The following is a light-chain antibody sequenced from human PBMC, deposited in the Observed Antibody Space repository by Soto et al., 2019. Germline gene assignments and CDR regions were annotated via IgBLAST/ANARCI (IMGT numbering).Light chain of an antibody. CDR3: CSYAAGINWV. CDR1: SSDVGNYNL. J-gene: IGLJ3*02. Sequence: QSVLTQPASVSGSPGQSITIPCTGTSSDVGNYNLVSWYQHHPGKAPKVMLFEVSRRPSGVSDRFSGSKSGNTASLTISGLQAEDEDDYYCCSYAAGINWVCGGGTKLTVL. CDR2: EVS. V-gene: IGLV2-23*02.